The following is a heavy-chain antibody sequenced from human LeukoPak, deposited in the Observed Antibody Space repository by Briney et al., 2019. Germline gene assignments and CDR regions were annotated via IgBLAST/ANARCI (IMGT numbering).Heavy chain of an antibody. CDR2: IYYSGST. J-gene: IGHJ6*02. D-gene: IGHD6-13*01. CDR1: GDSITNYY. V-gene: IGHV4-59*08. Sequence: SKTLSLTCTVSGDSITNYYWSWIRQPPGKGLEWIGYIYYSGSTNYNPSLKSRVTMSVDSSKKHFSLKLSSVTAADTAVYYCARSYSTSWYYYGLDVWGQGTTVTVSS. CDR3: ARSYSTSWYYYGLDV.